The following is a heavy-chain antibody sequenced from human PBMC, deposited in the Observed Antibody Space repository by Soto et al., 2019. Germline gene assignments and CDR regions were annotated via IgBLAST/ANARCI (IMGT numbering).Heavy chain of an antibody. D-gene: IGHD3-22*01. J-gene: IGHJ4*02. CDR2: FDPEDGET. CDR3: ATTYSSGYSLFDY. CDR1: GYTLTELS. Sequence: GASVKVSCKVSGYTLTELSVHWVRQAPGKGLQWMGGFDPEDGETMYARKFQGRVTMTEDTSTDTADMELSSLRSEDTAVYYCATTYSSGYSLFDYWGQGTLVTVSS. V-gene: IGHV1-24*01.